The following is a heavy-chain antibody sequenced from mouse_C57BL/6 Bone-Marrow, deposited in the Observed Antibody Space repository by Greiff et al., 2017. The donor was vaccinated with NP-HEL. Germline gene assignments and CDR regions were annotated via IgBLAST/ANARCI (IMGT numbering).Heavy chain of an antibody. Sequence: QVQLQQSGAELARPGASVKLSCKASGYTFTSYGISWVKQRTGQGLEWIGDIYPGSGSTNYNEKFKSKATLTVDTSSSTAYMQLSSLTSEDSAVYYCARRDYGSYYYAMDYWGQGTSVTVSS. J-gene: IGHJ4*01. D-gene: IGHD1-1*01. CDR3: ARRDYGSYYYAMDY. CDR1: GYTFTSYG. V-gene: IGHV1-81*01. CDR2: IYPGSGST.